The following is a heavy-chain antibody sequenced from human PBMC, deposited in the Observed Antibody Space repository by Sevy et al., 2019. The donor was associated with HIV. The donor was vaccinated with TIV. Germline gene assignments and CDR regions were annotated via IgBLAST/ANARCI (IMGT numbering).Heavy chain of an antibody. Sequence: GGSLRLSCAASGFAFGDLYMDWVRQAPGKGLEWVGRIRNKPKSYTTEYAASVKGRFTISRDDSRNSLYLQMNSLKTEETAVYYCAAVAANKGYFDIWGRGSLVTVSS. CDR2: IRNKPKSYTT. CDR3: AAVAANKGYFDI. D-gene: IGHD6-19*01. CDR1: GFAFGDLY. V-gene: IGHV3-72*01. J-gene: IGHJ2*01.